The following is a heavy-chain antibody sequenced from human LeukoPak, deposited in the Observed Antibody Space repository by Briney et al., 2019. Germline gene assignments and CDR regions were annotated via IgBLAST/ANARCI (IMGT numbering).Heavy chain of an antibody. V-gene: IGHV3-21*01. CDR3: ATGIAAAVPFDY. J-gene: IGHJ4*02. D-gene: IGHD6-13*01. CDR2: IDTDSTYI. Sequence: GGSLRLSCAASGFTFSNYDMNWVRQSPGKGLEWVSSIDTDSTYIHYADSVKGRFTISRDNAKNSLYLQMSSLRAEDTAVYYCATGIAAAVPFDYWGQGTLVTVSS. CDR1: GFTFSNYD.